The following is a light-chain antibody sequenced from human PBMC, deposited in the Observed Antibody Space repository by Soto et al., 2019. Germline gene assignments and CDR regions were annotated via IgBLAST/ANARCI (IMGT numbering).Light chain of an antibody. V-gene: IGKV3D-15*02. J-gene: IGKJ4*01. Sequence: EIVLTQSPDTLAVSPGEVATLSCWASQSVTSNLAWYQQKRGQAPRLLIYAASTRATGVPARFSGSGSGTEFTLTISSLQSEDFAVYYCQQYGNSPLTFGGGTKVEIK. CDR1: QSVTSN. CDR2: AAS. CDR3: QQYGNSPLT.